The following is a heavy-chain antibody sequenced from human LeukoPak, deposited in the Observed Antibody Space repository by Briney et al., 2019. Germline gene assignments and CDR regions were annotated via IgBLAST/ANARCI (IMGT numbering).Heavy chain of an antibody. V-gene: IGHV3-23*01. CDR3: AKRGHDFWSGYYNDHYYGMDV. CDR1: GFTFSSYA. D-gene: IGHD3-3*01. CDR2: ISGSGGSA. J-gene: IGHJ6*02. Sequence: GGSLRLSCAASGFTFSSYAMSWVRQAPGKGLEWVSAISGSGGSAYYADSVKGRFTISRDNSKNTLYLQMNSLRAEDTAVYYCAKRGHDFWSGYYNDHYYGMDVWGQGTTVTVSS.